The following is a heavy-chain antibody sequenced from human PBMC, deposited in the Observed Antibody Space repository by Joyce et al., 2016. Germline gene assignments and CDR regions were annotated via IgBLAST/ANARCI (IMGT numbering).Heavy chain of an antibody. CDR2: ISGSGGRT. CDR1: GFTFSSYA. J-gene: IGHJ4*02. Sequence: EVQLLESGGGLVQPGGSLRLSCAASGFTFSSYAMSWVRRAPGKGLEWVAAISGSGGRTDYADSVEGRFTISRDNSKNTLYLQMNSLGADDTAVDYCAKMSSAWYRYPIDYWGQGTLVTVSS. CDR3: AKMSSAWYRYPIDY. V-gene: IGHV3-23*01. D-gene: IGHD6-13*01.